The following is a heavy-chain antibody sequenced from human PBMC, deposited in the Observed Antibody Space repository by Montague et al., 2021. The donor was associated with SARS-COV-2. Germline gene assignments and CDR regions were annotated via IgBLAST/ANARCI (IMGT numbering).Heavy chain of an antibody. Sequence: SETLSLTCTVSGGSISSSSYYWGWIRQPPGKGLEWIGSIYYSGSTYHNPSLKSRVTISVDTSKNQFPLKLSSVTAADTAVYYCARHVYDILTGYYTYWYFDLWGRGTLVTVSS. V-gene: IGHV4-39*01. J-gene: IGHJ2*01. CDR3: ARHVYDILTGYYTYWYFDL. CDR2: IYYSGST. CDR1: GGSISSSSYY. D-gene: IGHD3-9*01.